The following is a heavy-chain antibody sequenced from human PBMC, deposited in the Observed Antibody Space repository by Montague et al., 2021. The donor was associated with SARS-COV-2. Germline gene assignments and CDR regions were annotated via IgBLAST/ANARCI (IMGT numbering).Heavy chain of an antibody. CDR3: ARHARGEGYTSWFDS. CDR2: TYYTGSR. V-gene: IGHV4-61*01. D-gene: IGHD5-24*01. CDR1: GDSVSRGSSY. Sequence: SETLSLTCTVSGDSVSRGSSYWSWIRQPPGKGLEWIGDTYYTGSRXYNSSLKSRLTISVDTSKNQFSLKLRSVTAADTAVYYCARHARGEGYTSWFDSWGQGTLVTVSS. J-gene: IGHJ5*01.